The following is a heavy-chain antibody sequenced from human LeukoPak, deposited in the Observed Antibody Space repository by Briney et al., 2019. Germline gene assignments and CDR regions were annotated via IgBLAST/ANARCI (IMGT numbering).Heavy chain of an antibody. CDR2: IKQDGSEQ. D-gene: IGHD1-26*01. V-gene: IGHV3-7*01. CDR3: ARDIVGTP. J-gene: IGHJ4*02. Sequence: GSLRLSCAASGFIFSSYWMSWVRQAPGKGLEWVANIKQDGSEQYYVDSVKGRFTISRDNAKNFLYLQMNSLRIEDTAVYYCARDIVGTPWGQGILVTVSS. CDR1: GFIFSSYW.